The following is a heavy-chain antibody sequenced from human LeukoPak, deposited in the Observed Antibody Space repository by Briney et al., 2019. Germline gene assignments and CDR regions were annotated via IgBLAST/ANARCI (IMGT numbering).Heavy chain of an antibody. V-gene: IGHV3-23*01. Sequence: GGSLRLSCAASGFTFSGYAMSWVRQAPGKGLEWVSVTTGSGDNTYYADSVRGRFTISRNNSKNTLYLQMNSLRAEDTAIYYCARHLIYSYIPFDNWGQGTLVTVSS. CDR1: GFTFSGYA. CDR2: TTGSGDNT. J-gene: IGHJ4*02. D-gene: IGHD3-16*02. CDR3: ARHLIYSYIPFDN.